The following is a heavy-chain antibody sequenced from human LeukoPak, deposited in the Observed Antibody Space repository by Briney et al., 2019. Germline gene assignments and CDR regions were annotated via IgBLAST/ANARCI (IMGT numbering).Heavy chain of an antibody. V-gene: IGHV3-7*01. CDR2: IKEDGSEK. Sequence: GGSLRLSCAASGFTFTSYWMSWVRQAPGKGLEWVANIKEDGSEKYYVDSVKGRFTISRDNAKNSLYLQMNSLRAEDTAVYYCVRGSLASGVVVYYYYYLDVWGKGTTVTVSS. CDR1: GFTFTSYW. CDR3: VRGSLASGVVVYYYYYLDV. J-gene: IGHJ6*03. D-gene: IGHD3-3*01.